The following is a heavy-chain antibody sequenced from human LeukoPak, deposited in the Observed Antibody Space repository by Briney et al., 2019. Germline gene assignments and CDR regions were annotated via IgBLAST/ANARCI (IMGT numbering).Heavy chain of an antibody. CDR2: INSDGSST. V-gene: IGHV3-74*01. Sequence: GGSLRLSCAASGFTFSSYWMHWVRQAPGKGLDWVSRINSDGSSTSYADSVKGRFTISRDNSKNTLYLQMNSLRAEDTAVYYCANYHRTIVATITNYFDYWGQGTLVTVSS. D-gene: IGHD5-12*01. CDR3: ANYHRTIVATITNYFDY. J-gene: IGHJ4*02. CDR1: GFTFSSYW.